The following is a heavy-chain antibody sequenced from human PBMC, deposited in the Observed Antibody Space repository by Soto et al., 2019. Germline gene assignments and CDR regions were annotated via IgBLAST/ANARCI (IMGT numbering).Heavy chain of an antibody. Sequence: GGSLRLSCAASGFTFSSYAMSWVRQAPGKGLEWVSAISGSGGSTYYADSVKGRFTISRDNSKNTLYLQMNSLRAEDTAVYYCAKGGYYYDSSGYYRNDAFDIWGQGTMVTVSS. CDR3: AKGGYYYDSSGYYRNDAFDI. CDR2: ISGSGGST. D-gene: IGHD3-22*01. V-gene: IGHV3-23*01. J-gene: IGHJ3*02. CDR1: GFTFSSYA.